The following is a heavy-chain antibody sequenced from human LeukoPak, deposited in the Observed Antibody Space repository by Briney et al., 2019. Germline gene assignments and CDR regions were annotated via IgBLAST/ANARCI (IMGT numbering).Heavy chain of an antibody. V-gene: IGHV1-2*02. J-gene: IGHJ4*02. Sequence: ASVKVSCKASGYTFTGYYMHWVRQAPGQGLEWMGWINPNSGGTNYAQKFQGRVTMTRDTSISTAYMELSRLRSDDTAVYYCARVAAYYYDSSGYSDYWGQGTLVTVSS. D-gene: IGHD3-22*01. CDR1: GYTFTGYY. CDR2: INPNSGGT. CDR3: ARVAAYYYDSSGYSDY.